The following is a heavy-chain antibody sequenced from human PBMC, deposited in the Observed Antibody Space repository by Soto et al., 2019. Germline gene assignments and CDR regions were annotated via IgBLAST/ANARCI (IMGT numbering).Heavy chain of an antibody. J-gene: IGHJ6*02. CDR2: INVDNGAT. Sequence: ASVKVSCKASGFIFSSYTMHWVRQAPGQSLEWMGWINVDNGATKYSQKFQGGVTITRDTFATTAYMELSRLRSDDTAVYYCARTSPDGQAGSYYYGMDVWGQGTTVTVSS. CDR1: GFIFSSYT. V-gene: IGHV1-3*01. CDR3: ARTSPDGQAGSYYYGMDV. D-gene: IGHD6-25*01.